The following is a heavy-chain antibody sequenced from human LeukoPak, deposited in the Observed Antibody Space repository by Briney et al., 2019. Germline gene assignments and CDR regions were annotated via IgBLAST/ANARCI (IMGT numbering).Heavy chain of an antibody. J-gene: IGHJ5*02. CDR3: ARGRGAVAGTEWFDP. CDR2: INHSGST. D-gene: IGHD6-19*01. CDR1: GGSFSGYY. Sequence: SETLSLTCAVYGGSFSGYYWSWIRQPPGKGLEWIGEINHSGSTNYNPSLKSRVTMSVDTSKNQFSLKLSSVTAADTAVYYCARGRGAVAGTEWFDPWGQGTLVTVSS. V-gene: IGHV4-34*01.